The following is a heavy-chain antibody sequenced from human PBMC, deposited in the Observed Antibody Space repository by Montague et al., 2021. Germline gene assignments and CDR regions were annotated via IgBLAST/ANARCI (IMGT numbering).Heavy chain of an antibody. V-gene: IGHV4-39*01. CDR2: IYSSGST. Sequence: SETLSLTCTVSGGSISRSSHYWGWIRQPPGKGLEWIGSIYSSGSTYYNPSLKSRVTISADTSKNQFSLKLSSVTAADTAVYYCTRPGGYCTNDTCYFWFAPWGQGILVTVSS. CDR1: GGSISRSSHY. D-gene: IGHD2-8*01. J-gene: IGHJ5*02. CDR3: TRPGGYCTNDTCYFWFAP.